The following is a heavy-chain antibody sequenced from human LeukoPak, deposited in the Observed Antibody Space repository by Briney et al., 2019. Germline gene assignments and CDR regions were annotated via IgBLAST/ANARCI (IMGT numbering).Heavy chain of an antibody. CDR1: GGSISSYY. CDR2: IYYSGST. J-gene: IGHJ5*02. V-gene: IGHV4-59*08. CDR3: ARHGGYSYGYNWFDP. Sequence: SETLSLTCTVSGGSISSYYWSWIRQPPGKGLEWIGYIYYSGSTNYNPSLKSRVTISVDTSKNQFSLKLSSVTAADTAVYHCARHGGYSYGYNWFDPWGQGTLVTVSS. D-gene: IGHD5-18*01.